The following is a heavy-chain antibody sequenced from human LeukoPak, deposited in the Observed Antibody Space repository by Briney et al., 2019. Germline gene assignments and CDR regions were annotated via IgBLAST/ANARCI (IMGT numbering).Heavy chain of an antibody. V-gene: IGHV3-7*03. J-gene: IGHJ3*02. CDR3: AKGLGTTRSAFDI. CDR1: GLTFSSSW. CDR2: INPDGNKK. Sequence: GGSLRLSCAVSGLTFSSSWMDWVRQAPGKGLEWVASINPDGNKKYSADSVKGQFTISRDTSKNTLYLQVNSLRAEDTAVYYCAKGLGTTRSAFDIWGQGTMVTVSS. D-gene: IGHD1-1*01.